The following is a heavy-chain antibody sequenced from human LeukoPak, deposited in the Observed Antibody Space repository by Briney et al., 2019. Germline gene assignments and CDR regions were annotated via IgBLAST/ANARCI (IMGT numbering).Heavy chain of an antibody. CDR1: GFTVSSNY. CDR3: AKSLLTTVTTLFDY. Sequence: PGGSLRLSCAASGFTVSSNYMSWVRQAPGKGLEWVSVIYSGGSTYYADSVKGRFTISRDNSKNTLYLQMNSLRAEDTAVYYCAKSLLTTVTTLFDYWGQGTLVTVSS. V-gene: IGHV3-53*01. CDR2: IYSGGST. J-gene: IGHJ4*02. D-gene: IGHD4-17*01.